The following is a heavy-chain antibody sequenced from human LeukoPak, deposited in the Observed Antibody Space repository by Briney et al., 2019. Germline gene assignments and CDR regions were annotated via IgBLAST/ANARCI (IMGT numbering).Heavy chain of an antibody. J-gene: IGHJ4*02. D-gene: IGHD3-22*01. CDR3: ARTEATYDSSGAHSG. CDR1: GGSFSGYY. CDR2: ISHSGST. V-gene: IGHV4-34*01. Sequence: SETLSLTCAVYGGSFSGYYWSWIRQPPGKGLEWIGAISHSGSTNYNTSLKRRVTISVDTSKNQFSLKLSSVTAAETAVYCCARTEATYDSSGAHSGWGQGTLVTVSS.